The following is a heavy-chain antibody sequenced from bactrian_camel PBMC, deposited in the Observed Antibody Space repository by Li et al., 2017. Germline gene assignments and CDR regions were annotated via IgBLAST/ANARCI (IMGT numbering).Heavy chain of an antibody. V-gene: IGHV3S53*01. Sequence: QVQLVESGGGSVQTGESLRLSCAVSGAVANIYCMGWFRQTPGKEREGVAAISSDDQTSYAESVEGRFTISKDNAKNTLYLQMNDLKPDDTAMYYCAAVAEGRTVEGGVSLWTLFESGYWGQGTQVTVS. D-gene: IGHD3*01. CDR3: AAVAEGRTVEGGVSLWTLFESGY. CDR2: ISSDDQT. CDR1: GAVANIYC. J-gene: IGHJ4*01.